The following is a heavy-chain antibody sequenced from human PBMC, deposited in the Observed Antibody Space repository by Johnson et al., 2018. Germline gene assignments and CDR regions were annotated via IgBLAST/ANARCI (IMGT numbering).Heavy chain of an antibody. CDR1: GFTFSTYW. Sequence: VQLVQAGGGLVQPGGSLRLSCAASGFTFSTYWMHWVRQAPGKGPVWVSRINSDGSRTSYADSVKGRFTISRDNAKNTLYLQMKSLRTEDTAMYYCAGSSGWTLDYYYGMDVWGQGTTVTVSS. V-gene: IGHV3-74*02. CDR2: INSDGSRT. CDR3: AGSSGWTLDYYYGMDV. D-gene: IGHD6-19*01. J-gene: IGHJ6*02.